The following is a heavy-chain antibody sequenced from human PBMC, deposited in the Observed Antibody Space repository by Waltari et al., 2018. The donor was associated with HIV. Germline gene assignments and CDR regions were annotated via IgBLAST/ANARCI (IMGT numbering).Heavy chain of an antibody. J-gene: IGHJ6*02. Sequence: EVQLLESGGGLVQPGQSLRISCTVSGFSFVTYAMSWVRQAPGKGLEWVLAISGTGDHTFYADSVKGRFTISRDNSKRTLYLQLNSLRAEDTALYYCARHSSSHPYYYAMDVWGQGTTVTVSS. CDR3: ARHSSSHPYYYAMDV. CDR2: ISGTGDHT. V-gene: IGHV3-23*01. D-gene: IGHD6-13*01. CDR1: GFSFVTYA.